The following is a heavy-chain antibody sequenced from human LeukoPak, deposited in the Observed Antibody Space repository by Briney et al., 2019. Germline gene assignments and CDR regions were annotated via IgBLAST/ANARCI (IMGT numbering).Heavy chain of an antibody. V-gene: IGHV3-21*01. CDR2: ISSSSSYI. CDR1: GFTFSSYS. J-gene: IGHJ4*02. D-gene: IGHD6-13*01. CDR3: ARDLDSRFDY. Sequence: GGSLRLPCAAPGFTFSSYSMNWVRQAPGKGLEWISSISSSSSYIYYADSVKGRFTISRDNAKNSLYLQMNSLRAEDTAVYYCARDLDSRFDYWGQGTLVTVSS.